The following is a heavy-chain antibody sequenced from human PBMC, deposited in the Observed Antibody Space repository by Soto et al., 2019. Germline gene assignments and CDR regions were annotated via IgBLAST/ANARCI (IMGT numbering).Heavy chain of an antibody. CDR3: GGFFGGVERKPGY. D-gene: IGHD1-1*01. V-gene: IGHV4-34*01. CDR1: GGSFSGYY. CDR2: INHSGST. J-gene: IGHJ4*02. Sequence: QVQLQQWGAGLLKPSETLSLTCAVYGGSFSGYYWSWIRQPPGKGLEWIGEINHSGSTNYNPSLKSRGTISGSTAKDQVSLKVSSVAGAGPAVYYCGGFFGGVERKPGYWGQGTLVTVSS.